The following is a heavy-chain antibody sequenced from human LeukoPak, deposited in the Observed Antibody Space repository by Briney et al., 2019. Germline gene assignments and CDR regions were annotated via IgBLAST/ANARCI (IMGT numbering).Heavy chain of an antibody. Sequence: KSSETLSLTCTVSGGSISSHYWSWIRQPPGKGLEWIGYIYYSGSTNYNPSLKSRVTISVDTSKNQFSLTLSSVTAADTAVYYCARDRRLGGYSYGYYFDYWGQGTLVTVSS. J-gene: IGHJ4*02. D-gene: IGHD5-18*01. V-gene: IGHV4-59*11. CDR1: GGSISSHY. CDR2: IYYSGST. CDR3: ARDRRLGGYSYGYYFDY.